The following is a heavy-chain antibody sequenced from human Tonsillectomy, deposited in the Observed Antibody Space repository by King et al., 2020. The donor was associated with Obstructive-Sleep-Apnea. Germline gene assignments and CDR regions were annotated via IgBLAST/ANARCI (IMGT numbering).Heavy chain of an antibody. D-gene: IGHD3-22*01. J-gene: IGHJ4*02. V-gene: IGHV4-59*12. CDR2: IYYSGST. Sequence: VQLQESGPGLVKPSETLSLTCTVSGGSISMYYWSWIRQPPGKGLEWIGYIYYSGSTNYNPSLKSGVTISVDTSKNQFSLKLSSVTAADTAVYYCAREYDSSGYYHYFDYWGQGTLVTVSS. CDR1: GGSISMYY. CDR3: AREYDSSGYYHYFDY.